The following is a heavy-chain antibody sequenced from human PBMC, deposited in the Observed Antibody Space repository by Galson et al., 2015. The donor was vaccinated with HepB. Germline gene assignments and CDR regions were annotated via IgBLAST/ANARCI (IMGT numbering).Heavy chain of an antibody. V-gene: IGHV3-33*01. CDR2: IWYDGSNK. D-gene: IGHD2-2*01. Sequence: SLRLSCAASGFTFSSYGMHWVRQAPGKGLEWVAVIWYDGSNKYYVDSVKGRFTISRDNSKNTLYLQMNSLRAEDTAVYYCARGGKKYCSSTSCYYYYYYGMDVWGQGTTVTVSS. CDR1: GFTFSSYG. CDR3: ARGGKKYCSSTSCYYYYYYGMDV. J-gene: IGHJ6*02.